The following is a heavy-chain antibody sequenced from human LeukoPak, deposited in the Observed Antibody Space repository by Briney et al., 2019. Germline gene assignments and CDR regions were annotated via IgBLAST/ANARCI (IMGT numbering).Heavy chain of an antibody. Sequence: PSETLSLTCTVSGGSISSNYWTWIRQPPGRGLEWIGYIYHSGSTYYNPSLTSRVTISVDTSKNQFSLKLSSVTAADTAVYYCARGTQYSSSWYYFDYWGQGILVTVSS. CDR3: ARGTQYSSSWYYFDY. D-gene: IGHD6-13*01. V-gene: IGHV4-59*01. J-gene: IGHJ4*02. CDR1: GGSISSNY. CDR2: IYHSGST.